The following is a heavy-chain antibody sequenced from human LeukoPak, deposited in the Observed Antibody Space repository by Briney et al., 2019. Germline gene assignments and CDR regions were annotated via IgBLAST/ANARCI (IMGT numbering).Heavy chain of an antibody. D-gene: IGHD1-14*01. CDR3: AKLITPGQTSFDF. J-gene: IGHJ4*02. CDR1: GGSFSGYY. CDR2: INHSGST. Sequence: KPSETLSLTCAVYGGSFSGYYWSWIRQPLGKGLEWIGEINHSGSTNYNPSLKSRVTISVDTSKNQFSLKLTSLTAADTAVYYCAKLITPGQTSFDFWGQGTLVTVSS. V-gene: IGHV4-34*01.